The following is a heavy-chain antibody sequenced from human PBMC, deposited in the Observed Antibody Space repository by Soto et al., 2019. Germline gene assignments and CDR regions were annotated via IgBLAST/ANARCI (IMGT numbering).Heavy chain of an antibody. Sequence: TLSLTCTVSGGSISSGGYYWSWIRQYPGKGLEWIGNIFYSGTTSYNPSLKSRVAISIDTSKNQFSLKLSSVTAADTAVYYCARERQPYISSQGVWFGPWGQGTLVTVSS. J-gene: IGHJ5*02. CDR1: GGSISSGGYY. V-gene: IGHV4-31*03. CDR2: IFYSGTT. D-gene: IGHD3-3*02. CDR3: ARERQPYISSQGVWFGP.